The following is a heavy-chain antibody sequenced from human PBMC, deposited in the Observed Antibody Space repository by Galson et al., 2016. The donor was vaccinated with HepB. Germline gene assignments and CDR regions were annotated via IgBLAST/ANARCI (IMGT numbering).Heavy chain of an antibody. CDR2: IGVSGGTT. CDR3: AKDHRGELPEQFDY. Sequence: SLRLSCAAFGFTFSSYAMGWVRQAPGEGLGWVSGIGVSGGTTYYADSVRGRPTISRDNSRNTLYLQMDNLRAEDTAVDYCAKDHRGELPEQFDYWGQGTLVTVSS. V-gene: IGHV3-23*01. J-gene: IGHJ4*02. CDR1: GFTFSSYA. D-gene: IGHD1-26*01.